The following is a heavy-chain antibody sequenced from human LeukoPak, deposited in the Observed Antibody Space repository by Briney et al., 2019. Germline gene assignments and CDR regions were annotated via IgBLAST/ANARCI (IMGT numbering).Heavy chain of an antibody. Sequence: PGGSLRLSCAASGFTFSSYWMTWVRQAPGKGLEWVANIKEDGSEKYYVDSVKGRFTISRDNARHSVSLQMNSLRAEDTAVYYCARDVDTNYWGQGTLVTVSS. D-gene: IGHD2-15*01. CDR3: ARDVDTNY. CDR2: IKEDGSEK. CDR1: GFTFSSYW. J-gene: IGHJ4*02. V-gene: IGHV3-7*03.